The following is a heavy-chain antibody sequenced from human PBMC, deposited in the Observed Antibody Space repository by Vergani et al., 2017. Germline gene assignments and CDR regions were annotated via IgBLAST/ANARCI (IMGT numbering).Heavy chain of an antibody. V-gene: IGHV3-23*01. CDR2: ISGSGGST. CDR3: AXDFGAAAVDYYYYGMDV. J-gene: IGHJ6*02. D-gene: IGHD6-13*01. CDR1: GFTFSSYA. Sequence: EVQLLESGGGLVQPGGSLRLSCAASGFTFSSYAMSWVRQAPGKGLEWVSAISGSGGSTYYADSVKGRFTISRDNSKNTLYLQMNSLRAEDTAVYYCAXDFGAAAVDYYYYGMDVWGQGTTVTVSS.